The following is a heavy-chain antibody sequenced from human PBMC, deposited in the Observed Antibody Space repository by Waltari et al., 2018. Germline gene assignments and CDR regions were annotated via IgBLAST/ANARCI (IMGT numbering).Heavy chain of an antibody. V-gene: IGHV1-3*01. CDR2: INEGNGNT. CDR1: GYTFTNYA. Sequence: QVQLVQSGAEVKKPGASVKVSCRASGYTFTNYAIHLVAQAPGQSLEWMGRINEGNGNTIYSQKFQGRITITRDTSSGTAYMELTSLRSEDTAVYYCARDLPYYDFLSGVGGGYFDPWGQGTLVTVSS. CDR3: ARDLPYYDFLSGVGGGYFDP. J-gene: IGHJ5*02. D-gene: IGHD3-3*01.